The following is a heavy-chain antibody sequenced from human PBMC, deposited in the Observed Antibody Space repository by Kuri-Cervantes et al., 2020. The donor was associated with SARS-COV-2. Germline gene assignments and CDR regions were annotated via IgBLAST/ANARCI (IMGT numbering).Heavy chain of an antibody. V-gene: IGHV1-69*05. CDR2: IIPIFGTA. CDR3: ARGDLFLDV. Sequence: SVKVSCKAAGYTFSTYGLSWVRQAPGQGLEWMGGIIPIFGTANYAQKFQGRVTMTRDTSTSTVYMELSSLRSEDTAVYYCARGDLFLDVWGKGTTVTVSS. J-gene: IGHJ6*04. CDR1: GYTFSTYG.